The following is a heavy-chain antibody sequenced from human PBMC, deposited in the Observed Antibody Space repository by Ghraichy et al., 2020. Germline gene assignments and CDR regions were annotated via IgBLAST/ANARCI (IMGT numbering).Heavy chain of an antibody. CDR1: GFTFSSYG. J-gene: IGHJ4*02. Sequence: GGSLRLSCAASGFTFSSYGMHWVRQAPGKGLEWVAVISYDGSNKYYADSVKGRFTISRDNSKNTLYLQMNSLRAEDTAVYYCATKVRGIFDYWGQGTLVTVSS. V-gene: IGHV3-30*03. CDR3: ATKVRGIFDY. CDR2: ISYDGSNK. D-gene: IGHD3-10*01.